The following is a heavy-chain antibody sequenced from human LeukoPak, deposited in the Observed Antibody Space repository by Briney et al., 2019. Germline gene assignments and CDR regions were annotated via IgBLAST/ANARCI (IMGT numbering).Heavy chain of an antibody. Sequence: SETLSLTCTVPGGSISSASYYWSWLRQPAGKGLEWIGRVSASGSTNYNPSLKSRVTISVDTSKNQFSLKLSSVTVADTAMYYCARYYFYDSRGYYYKWFDPWGQGTLVTVSS. CDR1: GGSISSASYY. D-gene: IGHD3-22*01. V-gene: IGHV4-61*02. J-gene: IGHJ5*02. CDR2: VSASGST. CDR3: ARYYFYDSRGYYYKWFDP.